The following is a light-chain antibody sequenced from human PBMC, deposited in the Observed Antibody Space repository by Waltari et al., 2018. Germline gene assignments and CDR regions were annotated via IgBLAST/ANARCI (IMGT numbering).Light chain of an antibody. Sequence: DIQMTQSPSSLSASVGDRVTITCRARQDITTSLGCYQQKPGKAPNLLIYAASNLQGGVTSRFSGSGSGTEFTLTITSLQPEDFATYYCLHHKTYPWTFGQGTKVEIK. CDR2: AAS. CDR1: QDITTS. J-gene: IGKJ1*01. V-gene: IGKV1-17*01. CDR3: LHHKTYPWT.